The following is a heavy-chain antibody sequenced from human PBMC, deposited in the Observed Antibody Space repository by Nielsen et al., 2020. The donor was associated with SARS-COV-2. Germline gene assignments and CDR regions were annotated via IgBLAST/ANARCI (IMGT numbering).Heavy chain of an antibody. CDR3: ARGLTFGGVIVPETTYGMDV. J-gene: IGHJ6*02. Sequence: GESLKISCAASGFTFSSYWMSWVRQAPGKGLEWMANIKQDGSEKYYVDSVKGRFTISRDNAKNSLYLQMNSLRAGDTAVYYCARGLTFGGVIVPETTYGMDVWGQGTTVTVSS. D-gene: IGHD3-16*02. CDR2: IKQDGSEK. V-gene: IGHV3-7*01. CDR1: GFTFSSYW.